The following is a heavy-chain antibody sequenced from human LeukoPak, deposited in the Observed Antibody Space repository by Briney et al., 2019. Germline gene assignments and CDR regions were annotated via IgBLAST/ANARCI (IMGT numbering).Heavy chain of an antibody. CDR2: IRYDGTNK. Sequence: GRSLRLSCAASGFTFSNFAMHWVRQAPGKGLEWVASIRYDGTNKYYADSVKGRFTISRDNSKGTVYLQMNSLRPEDTAVYYCAKDDAWLQYGNWGRGTLVTVSS. D-gene: IGHD5-24*01. V-gene: IGHV3-30*02. CDR3: AKDDAWLQYGN. J-gene: IGHJ4*02. CDR1: GFTFSNFA.